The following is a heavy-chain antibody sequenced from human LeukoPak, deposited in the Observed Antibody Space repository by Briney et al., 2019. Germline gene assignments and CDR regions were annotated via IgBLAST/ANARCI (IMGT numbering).Heavy chain of an antibody. CDR1: GYTFTSYG. CDR3: TLEDRQQLDGNFDY. J-gene: IGHJ4*02. D-gene: IGHD6-13*01. CDR2: ISAYNGNT. V-gene: IGHV1-18*01. Sequence: GASVKVSCKASGYTFTSYGISWVRQAPGQGLEWMGWISAYNGNTNYAQKLQGRVTMTTDTSTSTAYMELRSLRSDDTAVYYCTLEDRQQLDGNFDYWGQGTLVTVSS.